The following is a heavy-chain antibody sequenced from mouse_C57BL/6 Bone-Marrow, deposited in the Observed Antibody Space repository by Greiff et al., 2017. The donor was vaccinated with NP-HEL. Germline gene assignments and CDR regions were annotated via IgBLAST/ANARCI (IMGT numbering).Heavy chain of an antibody. D-gene: IGHD2-3*01. CDR1: GYTFTDYE. V-gene: IGHV1-15*01. CDR2: IDPETGGT. CDR3: TRGRWLLYYYAMDY. J-gene: IGHJ4*01. Sequence: LQESGAELVRPGASVTLSCKASGYTFTDYEMHWVKQTPVHGLEWIGAIDPETGGTAYNQKFKGKAILTADKSSSTAYMELRSLTSEDSAVYYCTRGRWLLYYYAMDYWGQGTSVTVSS.